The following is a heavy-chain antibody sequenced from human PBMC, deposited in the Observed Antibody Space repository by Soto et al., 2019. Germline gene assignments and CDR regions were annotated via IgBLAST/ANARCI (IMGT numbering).Heavy chain of an antibody. J-gene: IGHJ5*02. V-gene: IGHV4-39*01. D-gene: IGHD3-16*01. CDR3: VRRDRYYGSPGWFDP. Sequence: QLHLQESGPGLVRSSETLSLTCTVSGGSTNDFAYSWGWIRQTPGKGLEWIGTGYHNENTYYHPSLKGLVTIYVDTAKNQVSLNLRSVAAADTAIYFCVRRDRYYGSPGWFDPWGQRALGSVSS. CDR1: GGSTNDFAYS. CDR2: GYHNENT.